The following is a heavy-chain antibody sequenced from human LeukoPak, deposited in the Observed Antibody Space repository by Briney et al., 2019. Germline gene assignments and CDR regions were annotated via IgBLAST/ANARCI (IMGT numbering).Heavy chain of an antibody. J-gene: IGHJ4*02. Sequence: ASVKVSCKASGYTFTSYDINWVRQATGQGLEWMGWMNPNSGNTGYAQKFQGRVTITRNTSISTAYMELSSLRSEDTAVYYHARGPSMVRGVKRYYFDYWGQGTLVTVSS. CDR1: GYTFTSYD. CDR3: ARGPSMVRGVKRYYFDY. V-gene: IGHV1-8*03. D-gene: IGHD3-10*01. CDR2: MNPNSGNT.